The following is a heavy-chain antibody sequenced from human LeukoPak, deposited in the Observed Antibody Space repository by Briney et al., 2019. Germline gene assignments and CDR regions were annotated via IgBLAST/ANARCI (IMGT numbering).Heavy chain of an antibody. CDR2: IYYSGST. CDR3: AKSSAYIRSYDFDY. D-gene: IGHD6-19*01. J-gene: IGHJ4*02. CDR1: GGSIRSSSYY. Sequence: SETLSLTCTVSGGSIRSSSYYWGWIRQPPGKGLEWIGNIYYSGSTYYNPPLRSRVTISVDTSKNQFSLKLSSVTAADTAVYYCAKSSAYIRSYDFDYWGQGTLVTVSS. V-gene: IGHV4-39*01.